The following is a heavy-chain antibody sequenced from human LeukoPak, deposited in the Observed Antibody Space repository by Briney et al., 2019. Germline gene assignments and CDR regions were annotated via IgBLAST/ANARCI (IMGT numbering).Heavy chain of an antibody. D-gene: IGHD2-2*01. CDR1: GFTFSDYY. V-gene: IGHV3-7*01. CDR2: IKQDGSEK. CDR3: ARGGKELVYCSSTSCRNWFDP. Sequence: GGSLRLSCAASGFTFSDYYMSWLRQAPGKGLEWVANIKQDGSEKYYVDSVKGRFTISRDNAKNSLYLHMNSLRAEDTAVYYCARGGKELVYCSSTSCRNWFDPWGQGTLVTVSS. J-gene: IGHJ5*02.